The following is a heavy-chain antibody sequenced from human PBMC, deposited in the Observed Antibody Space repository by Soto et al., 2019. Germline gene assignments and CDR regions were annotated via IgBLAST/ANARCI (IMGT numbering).Heavy chain of an antibody. CDR3: ARNPYYDILTGYSTWGMDV. CDR1: GYSVTSYW. Sequence: GESLKISCKGSGYSVTSYWIGWVRQMPGKGLEWMGIIYPGDSDTRYSPSFQGQVTISADKSISTAYLQWSSLKASDTAMYYCARNPYYDILTGYSTWGMDVWGQGTTVTVSS. J-gene: IGHJ6*02. CDR2: IYPGDSDT. D-gene: IGHD3-9*01. V-gene: IGHV5-51*01.